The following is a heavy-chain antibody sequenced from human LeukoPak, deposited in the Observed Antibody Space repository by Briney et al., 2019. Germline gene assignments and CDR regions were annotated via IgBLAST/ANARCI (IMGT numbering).Heavy chain of an antibody. D-gene: IGHD1-26*01. V-gene: IGHV3-33*01. Sequence: RPGGSLRLSCAASGFTLSSHGMHWVRQAPGKGLEWVAGMWYDGSKEDYADSVKGRFTISRDMSKNTLNLQMNSLRVEDTAMFYCARDLSFGSLDFRGQGTLVTVSS. CDR3: ARDLSFGSLDF. CDR1: GFTLSSHG. J-gene: IGHJ4*02. CDR2: MWYDGSKE.